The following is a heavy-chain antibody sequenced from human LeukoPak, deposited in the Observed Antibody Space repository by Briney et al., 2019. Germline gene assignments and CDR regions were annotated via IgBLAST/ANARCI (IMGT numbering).Heavy chain of an antibody. CDR2: INHSGST. CDR3: ARHGLRFPATI. CDR1: GGSFSGYY. Sequence: SETLSLTCAVYGGSFSGYYWSWIRQPPGKGLEWIGEINHSGSTNYNPSLKSRVTISVDTSKNQFSLKLSSVTAADTAVYYCARHGLRFPATIWGQGTLVTVSS. D-gene: IGHD2-2*01. V-gene: IGHV4-34*01. J-gene: IGHJ4*02.